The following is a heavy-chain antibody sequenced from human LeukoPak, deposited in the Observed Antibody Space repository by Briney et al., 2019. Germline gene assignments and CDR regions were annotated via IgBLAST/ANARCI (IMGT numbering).Heavy chain of an antibody. V-gene: IGHV4-59*12. CDR2: ISHSGST. J-gene: IGHJ5*02. CDR1: GGSIGTNY. Sequence: SETLSLTCSVSGGSIGTNYWSWIRQPPGKGLEWIGTISHSGSTDYKSTLESRLTISMDTSKNQFSLRLTSVTAADTAVYYCAREGAVPGIDPWGQGTLVTVSS. CDR3: AREGAVPGIDP. D-gene: IGHD3-16*01.